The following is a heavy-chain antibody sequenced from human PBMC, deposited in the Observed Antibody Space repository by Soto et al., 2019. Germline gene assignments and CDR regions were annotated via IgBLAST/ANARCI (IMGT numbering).Heavy chain of an antibody. J-gene: IGHJ5*02. CDR1: GGSISSGGYS. D-gene: IGHD4-4*01. CDR3: ARVNSNYYWFDP. V-gene: IGHV4-30-2*01. Sequence: QLQLQESGSGLVKPSQTLSLTCAVSGGSISSGGYSWSWIRQPPGKGLEWIGYIYHSGSTYYNPSLKSRVTLAVDRSKNQFSLKLSSVTAADTAVYYCARVNSNYYWFDPWGQGTLVTVSS. CDR2: IYHSGST.